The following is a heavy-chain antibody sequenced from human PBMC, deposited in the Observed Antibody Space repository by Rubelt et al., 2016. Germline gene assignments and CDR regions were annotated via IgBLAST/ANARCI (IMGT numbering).Heavy chain of an antibody. CDR2: INSDGSRT. CDR1: GFNFSSYW. Sequence: VQLVESGGGVVQPGGSLRLSCAESGFNFSSYWMHWVRQAPGKGLVWVSRINSDGSRTSYAGSVKGRFTISRDNTKNTWNLERNRLGADDTAGYYCAREVWSSSSEDYWGQGTLVTVSS. J-gene: IGHJ4*02. CDR3: AREVWSSSSEDY. V-gene: IGHV3-74*01. D-gene: IGHD6-6*01.